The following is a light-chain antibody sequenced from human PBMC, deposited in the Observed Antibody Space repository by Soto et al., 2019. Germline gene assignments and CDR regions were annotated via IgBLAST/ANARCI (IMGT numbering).Light chain of an antibody. CDR3: QQANSFAIT. J-gene: IGKJ5*01. CDR2: KAS. Sequence: DIQMTQSPSILSASVGDRVTITCRASQSISSWLAWYQQKPGKAPNLLIYKASHLENGVPSRFSGSGSGTDFTLTISSLQPEDSATYYCQQANSFAITFGQGTRLEIK. V-gene: IGKV1-5*03. CDR1: QSISSW.